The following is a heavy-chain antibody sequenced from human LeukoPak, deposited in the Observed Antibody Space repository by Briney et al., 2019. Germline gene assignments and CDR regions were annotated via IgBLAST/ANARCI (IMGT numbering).Heavy chain of an antibody. V-gene: IGHV4-39*07. CDR3: ARSYSSGWSSRYYFDY. J-gene: IGHJ4*02. CDR1: GGSISSSSYY. D-gene: IGHD6-19*01. CDR2: INHSGST. Sequence: SETLSLTCTVSGGSISSSSYYWGWIRQPPGTGLEWIGEINHSGSTNYNPSLKSRVTISVDTSKNQFSLKLSSVTAADTAVYYCARSYSSGWSSRYYFDYWGQGTLVTVSS.